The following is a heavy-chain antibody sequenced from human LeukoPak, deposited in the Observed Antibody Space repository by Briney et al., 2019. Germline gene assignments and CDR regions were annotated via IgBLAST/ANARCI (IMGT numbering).Heavy chain of an antibody. CDR2: IYYSGST. V-gene: IGHV4-59*12. CDR3: ARGLPLRGSYFEGRFDP. J-gene: IGHJ5*02. D-gene: IGHD1-26*01. CDR1: GGSISSYY. Sequence: SETLSLTCTVSGGSISSYYWSWIRQPPGKGLEWIGYIYYSGSTNYNPSLKSRVTISVDTSKNQFSLKLSSVTAADTAVYYCARGLPLRGSYFEGRFDPWGQGTLVTVSS.